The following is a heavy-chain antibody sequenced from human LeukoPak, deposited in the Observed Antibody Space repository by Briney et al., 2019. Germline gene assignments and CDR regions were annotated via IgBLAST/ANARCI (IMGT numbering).Heavy chain of an antibody. CDR3: ARGRAHYYDSSGLATPAFDI. D-gene: IGHD3-22*01. V-gene: IGHV4-39*01. CDR2: IHYDGAT. Sequence: SETLSLTCSVSGGSISGRRYYWGWLRQPPGRGLEWIVSIHYDGATYYNPSLKSRVTMSVDTSKNQVSLKLGSVTAADTAVYYCARGRAHYYDSSGLATPAFDIWGQGTMVSVSS. J-gene: IGHJ3*02. CDR1: GGSISGRRYY.